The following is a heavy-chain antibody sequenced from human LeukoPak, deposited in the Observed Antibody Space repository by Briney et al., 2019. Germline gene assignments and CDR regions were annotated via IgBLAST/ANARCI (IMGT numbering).Heavy chain of an antibody. V-gene: IGHV1-18*01. CDR2: ISAYNGNT. J-gene: IGHJ4*02. CDR1: GYTFTSYG. CDR3: AFRRDEPRTEVDY. D-gene: IGHD5-24*01. Sequence: GASMNVSCKASGYTFTSYGISWVRQAPGQGLEWMGWISAYNGNTNYAQKLQGRVTMTTDTSTSTAYMELRSLRSDDTAVYYCAFRRDEPRTEVDYWGQGTLVTVSS.